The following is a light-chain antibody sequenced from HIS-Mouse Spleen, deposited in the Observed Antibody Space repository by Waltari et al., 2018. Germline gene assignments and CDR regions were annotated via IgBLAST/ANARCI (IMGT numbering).Light chain of an antibody. CDR1: ALPKKY. CDR3: YSTDSSGNHRV. Sequence: SYELTQPPSVSVSPGQTARITCSGDALPKKYAYWYQQKSGKAPVLVIYEDSKRPPGMPERFSGSSSGTMATWTISGAQVEDEADYYCYSTDSSGNHRVFGGGTKLTVL. CDR2: EDS. J-gene: IGLJ2*01. V-gene: IGLV3-10*01.